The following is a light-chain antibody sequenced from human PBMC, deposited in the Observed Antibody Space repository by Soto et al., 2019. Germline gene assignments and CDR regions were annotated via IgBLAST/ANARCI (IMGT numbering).Light chain of an antibody. Sequence: AILMTQSPSSLSASPGDRVTITCRASQGISSYLAWYQQKPGKAPKLLIYAASTLQSGVPSRFSGSGSGTDFTLTISCLQSEDFATYYCQQYYSYPRRTFGQGTKVDIK. CDR2: AAS. V-gene: IGKV1-8*01. CDR1: QGISSY. CDR3: QQYYSYPRRT. J-gene: IGKJ1*01.